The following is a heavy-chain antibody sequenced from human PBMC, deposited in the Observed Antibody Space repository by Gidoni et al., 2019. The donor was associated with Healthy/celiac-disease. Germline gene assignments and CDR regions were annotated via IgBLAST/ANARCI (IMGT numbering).Heavy chain of an antibody. CDR3: ARNRWYAVYYFDY. D-gene: IGHD6-13*01. V-gene: IGHV3-7*03. J-gene: IGHJ4*02. CDR1: GVTFSSYW. CDR2: IKQDGREK. Sequence: EVQLVESGGGLVQPGGSLRLSCAASGVTFSSYWMSWVRQAPGKGLEWVANIKQDGREKYYVDSVKGRFTISRDNAKKSLYLQMNSLRAEDTAVYYCARNRWYAVYYFDYWGQGTLVTVSS.